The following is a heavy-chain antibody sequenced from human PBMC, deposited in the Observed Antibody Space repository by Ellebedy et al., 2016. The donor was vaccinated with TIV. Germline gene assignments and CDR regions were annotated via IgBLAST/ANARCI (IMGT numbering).Heavy chain of an antibody. J-gene: IGHJ5*02. CDR2: MHHDGGAK. CDR1: GFSLSDRG. D-gene: IGHD6-19*01. V-gene: IGHV3-30*02. CDR3: AKDLYCSGWYNYFDP. Sequence: GESLKISXAASGFSLSDRGMDRVSLAPGKGLEWVAMMHHDGGAKEYVDSVKGRFSISRDNSKNTLYLQMNSLRPEDTAMYYCAKDLYCSGWYNYFDPWGQGTLVTVSS.